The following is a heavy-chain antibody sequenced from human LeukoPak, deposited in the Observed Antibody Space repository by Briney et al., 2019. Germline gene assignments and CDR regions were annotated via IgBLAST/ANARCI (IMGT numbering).Heavy chain of an antibody. Sequence: PGGSLRLSCAASGFTFSSYWMSWVRQAPGKGLEWVGNIKQDGSEKHYVDSVKGRFTISRDNAENTLYLQMNSLRAEDTAVYYCARGRGPDTAMVTGFDYWGQGTLVTVSS. V-gene: IGHV3-7*02. J-gene: IGHJ4*02. CDR3: ARGRGPDTAMVTGFDY. CDR1: GFTFSSYW. CDR2: IKQDGSEK. D-gene: IGHD5-18*01.